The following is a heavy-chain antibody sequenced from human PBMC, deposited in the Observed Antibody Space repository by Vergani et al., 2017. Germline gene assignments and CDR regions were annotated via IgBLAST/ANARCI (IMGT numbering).Heavy chain of an antibody. CDR3: AKSGILWFGELSGGDY. V-gene: IGHV3-23*04. CDR2: ISGSGGST. Sequence: EVQLVESGGGLVKPGGSLRLSCAASGFTFSSYSMNWVRQAPGKGLEWVSAISGSGGSTYYADSVKGRFTISRDNSKNTLYLQMNSLRAEDTAVYYCAKSGILWFGELSGGDYWGQGTLVTVSS. J-gene: IGHJ4*02. D-gene: IGHD3-10*01. CDR1: GFTFSSYS.